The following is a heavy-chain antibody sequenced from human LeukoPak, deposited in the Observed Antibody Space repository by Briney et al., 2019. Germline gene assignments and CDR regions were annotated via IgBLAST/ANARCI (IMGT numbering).Heavy chain of an antibody. J-gene: IGHJ4*02. D-gene: IGHD3-22*01. CDR1: GGSISSGGYS. V-gene: IGHV4-30-4*07. CDR3: ARYYDSSGYYSSSFDY. Sequence: SETLSLTCAVSGGSISSGGYSWSWIRQPPGKGLEWIGYIYYSGSTYYNPPLKSRVTISVDTSKNQFSLKLSSVTAADTAVYYCARYYDSSGYYSSSFDYWGQGTLVTVSS. CDR2: IYYSGST.